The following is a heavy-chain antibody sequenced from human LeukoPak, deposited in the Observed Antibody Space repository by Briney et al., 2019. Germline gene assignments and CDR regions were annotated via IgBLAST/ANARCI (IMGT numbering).Heavy chain of an antibody. Sequence: SETLSLTCTVSGGSISSSSYYWGWIRQPPGKGLEWIGSIYYSGSTYYNPSLKSRVTISVDTSKNQFSLKLSSVTAADTAVYYCARDRGVGDYVWGSYRPNPFDYWGQGTLVTVSS. CDR3: ARDRGVGDYVWGSYRPNPFDY. CDR2: IYYSGST. D-gene: IGHD3-16*02. V-gene: IGHV4-39*07. CDR1: GGSISSSSYY. J-gene: IGHJ4*02.